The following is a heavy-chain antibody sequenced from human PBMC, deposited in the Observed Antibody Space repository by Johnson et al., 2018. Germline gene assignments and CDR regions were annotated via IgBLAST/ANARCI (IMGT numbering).Heavy chain of an antibody. CDR3: ARGSTFITMIAVVSFEH. CDR2: ISWNSGNI. V-gene: IGHV3-9*01. CDR1: GFTFDDYA. Sequence: EVQLVESGGGLVQPGRSLRLSCAASGFTFDDYAMQWVRQAPGKGLEWVSGISWNSGNIVYADSVKGRFTMSRENARNSLYLQMNSLRPEDTALYYCARGSTFITMIAVVSFEHWGQGTLVTVSS. J-gene: IGHJ4*02. D-gene: IGHD3-22*01.